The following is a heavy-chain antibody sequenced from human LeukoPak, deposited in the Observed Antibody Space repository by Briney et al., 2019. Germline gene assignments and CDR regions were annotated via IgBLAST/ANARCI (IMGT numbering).Heavy chain of an antibody. CDR2: IYPDDSDT. CDR3: VSAHYYYDSSGYWNFDY. D-gene: IGHD3-22*01. J-gene: IGHJ4*02. CDR1: GYIFTNYW. V-gene: IGHV5-51*01. Sequence: GESLKISCKGSGYIFTNYWIGWVRQMPGKGLEWMGTIYPDDSDTRYSPSFQGQVTISVDKYISTAYLEWSSLKAPDTAMYYCVSAHYYYDSSGYWNFDYWGQGTLVTVSS.